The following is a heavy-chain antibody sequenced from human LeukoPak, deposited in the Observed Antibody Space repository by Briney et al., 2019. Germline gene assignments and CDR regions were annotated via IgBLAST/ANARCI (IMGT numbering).Heavy chain of an antibody. V-gene: IGHV3-73*01. CDR2: IRSKANSYAT. J-gene: IGHJ4*02. CDR1: GFXFSGSA. Sequence: PGGSLRLSCAASGFXFSGSAIHWVRQASGKGLEWVGRIRSKANSYATAYAASVKGRFTISRDDSKNTAYLQMNSLKTEDTAVYYCTMTTVTPSLGYWGQGTLVTVSS. D-gene: IGHD4-17*01. CDR3: TMTTVTPSLGY.